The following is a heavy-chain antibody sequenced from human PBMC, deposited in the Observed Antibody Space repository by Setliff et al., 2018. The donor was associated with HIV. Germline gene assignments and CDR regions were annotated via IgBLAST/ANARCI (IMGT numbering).Heavy chain of an antibody. CDR1: GFNFKSAW. CDR2: IKSKSDGGTT. CDR3: VGHYYDPLTGYYVWFFDV. Sequence: PGGSLRLSCVVSGFNFKSAWMSWVRQSPRKGLEWLARIKSKSDGGTTSYAAPVKDRFTISRDDSRNTLYLQMNSMKSDDTATYYCVGHYYDPLTGYYVWFFDVWGRGTLVTVSS. D-gene: IGHD3-9*01. J-gene: IGHJ2*01. V-gene: IGHV3-15*05.